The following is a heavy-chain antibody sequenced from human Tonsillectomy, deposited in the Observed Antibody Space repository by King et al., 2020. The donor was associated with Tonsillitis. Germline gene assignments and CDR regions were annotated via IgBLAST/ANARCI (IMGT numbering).Heavy chain of an antibody. Sequence: GWIRQMPGKCREWMGIIYPGDSDTRYSPSFQGQVTISADKSIRTAYLQWSRLKASDTAMYYCARNPLQEGYFQHWGQGSLVIVSS. J-gene: IGHJ1*01. CDR2: IYPGDSDT. CDR3: ARNPLQEGYFQH. V-gene: IGHV5-51*01.